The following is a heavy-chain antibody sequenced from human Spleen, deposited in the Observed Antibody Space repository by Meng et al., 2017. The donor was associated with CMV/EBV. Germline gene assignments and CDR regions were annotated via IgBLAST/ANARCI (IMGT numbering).Heavy chain of an antibody. CDR3: ARHRGDSGDYGY. CDR2: INSDGSST. Sequence: GESLKISCAASGFTFSSYWMHWVRQAPGKGLVWVSRINSDGSSTSYADSVKGRFTISRDNAKSSLYLQVNSLRAEDTAVYYCARHRGDSGDYGYWGQGTLVTVSS. CDR1: GFTFSSYW. J-gene: IGHJ4*02. V-gene: IGHV3-74*01. D-gene: IGHD4-17*01.